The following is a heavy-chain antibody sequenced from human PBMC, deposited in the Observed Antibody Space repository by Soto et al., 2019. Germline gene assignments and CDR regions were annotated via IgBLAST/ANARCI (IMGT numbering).Heavy chain of an antibody. CDR3: GLSVTGDIYNWFDP. CDR1: GGSFSSYG. Sequence: QVRLVQSGAEVKKPGSSVKVSCKASGGSFSSYGITWMRQAPGQGPEWVGGIVPMVGSSDYAQKFQGRATITADKSTTTVYMELTKLTSRDTAVYYCGLSVTGDIYNWFDPWGQGTLVTVTS. V-gene: IGHV1-69*14. CDR2: IVPMVGSS. J-gene: IGHJ5*02. D-gene: IGHD2-21*02.